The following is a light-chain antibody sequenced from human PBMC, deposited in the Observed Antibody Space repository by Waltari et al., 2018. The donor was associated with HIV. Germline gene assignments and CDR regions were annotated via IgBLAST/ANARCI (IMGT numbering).Light chain of an antibody. Sequence: QSALTPPASVSGSPGQSLTLSCTGNSSDVGGYNLVSWYQQHPGKAPKLMIYEVSKRPSGVSNRFSGSKSGNTASLTISGLQAEDDADYYCCAYAGSTTYVIFGGGTKLTVL. CDR1: SSDVGGYNL. J-gene: IGLJ2*01. V-gene: IGLV2-23*02. CDR3: CAYAGSTTYVI. CDR2: EVS.